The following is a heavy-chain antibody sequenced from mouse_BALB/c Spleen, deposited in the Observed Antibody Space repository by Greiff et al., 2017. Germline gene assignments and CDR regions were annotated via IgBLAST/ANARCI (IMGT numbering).Heavy chain of an antibody. J-gene: IGHJ2*01. V-gene: IGHV1-69*02. CDR2: IDPSDSET. CDR3: ARSGGKNFDY. Sequence: QVQLQQPGAELVKPGAPVKLSCKASGYTFTSYWMNWVKQRPGRGLEWIGRIDPSDSETHYNQKFKDKATLTVDKSSSTAYIQRSSLTSEDSAVYYCARSGGKNFDYWGQGTTRTVSS. CDR1: GYTFTSYW. D-gene: IGHD2-1*01.